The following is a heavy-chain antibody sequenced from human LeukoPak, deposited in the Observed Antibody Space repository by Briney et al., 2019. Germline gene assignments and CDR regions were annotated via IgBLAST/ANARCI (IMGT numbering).Heavy chain of an antibody. D-gene: IGHD6-19*01. CDR3: ARPLEYSSGWYGFYFDY. J-gene: IGHJ4*02. CDR1: GYSFTSYW. CDR2: IYPGDSDT. V-gene: IGHV5-51*01. Sequence: GESLKISCKGSGYSFTSYWIGWVRQMPRKGLEWMGIIYPGDSDTRYSPSFQGQVTISADKSISTAYLQWSSLKASDTAMYYRARPLEYSSGWYGFYFDYWGQGTLVTVSS.